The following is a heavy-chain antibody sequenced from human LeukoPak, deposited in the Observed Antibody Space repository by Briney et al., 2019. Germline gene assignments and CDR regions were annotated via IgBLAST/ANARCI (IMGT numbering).Heavy chain of an antibody. CDR2: IIPIFGTA. Sequence: ASVKVSCKASGGTFSSYAISWVRQAPGQGLEWMGGIIPIFGTANYAQKFQGRVTITADESTSTAYMEPSSLRSEDTAVYYCARVGGFGVVTDWGQGTLVTVSS. CDR1: GGTFSSYA. CDR3: ARVGGFGVVTD. V-gene: IGHV1-69*13. D-gene: IGHD3-3*01. J-gene: IGHJ4*02.